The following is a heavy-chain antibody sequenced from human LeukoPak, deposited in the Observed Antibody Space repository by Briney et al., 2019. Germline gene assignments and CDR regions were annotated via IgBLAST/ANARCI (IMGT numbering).Heavy chain of an antibody. CDR3: ARDQDWAFDY. CDR1: GFTFSDYT. D-gene: IGHD3/OR15-3a*01. CDR2: ISRNRKPI. J-gene: IGHJ4*02. Sequence: GGSLRLSCAASGFTFSDYTMNWVRQAPGKGLERVSYISRNRKPITYADPVKGRFTISRDNAKNSLFLEMNSLRAEDTAIYYCARDQDWAFDYWGQGTLVTVSS. V-gene: IGHV3-48*01.